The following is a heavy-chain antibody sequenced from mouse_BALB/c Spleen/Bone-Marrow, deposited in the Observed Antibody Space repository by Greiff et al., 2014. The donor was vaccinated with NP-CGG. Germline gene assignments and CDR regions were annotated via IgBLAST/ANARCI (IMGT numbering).Heavy chain of an antibody. Sequence: SAAELARPGASVKMSCKASGYTFTNYAMHWVKQRPGQGLEWIGYINPSNGHTEYNQKFRGKTTLTADKSSSTAYIQMSSLTSEDSAVFYCARGDGYYGFVYWGQGTLVTVSA. J-gene: IGHJ3*01. CDR3: ARGDGYYGFVY. CDR2: INPSNGHT. CDR1: GYTFTNYA. D-gene: IGHD2-3*01. V-gene: IGHV1-4*02.